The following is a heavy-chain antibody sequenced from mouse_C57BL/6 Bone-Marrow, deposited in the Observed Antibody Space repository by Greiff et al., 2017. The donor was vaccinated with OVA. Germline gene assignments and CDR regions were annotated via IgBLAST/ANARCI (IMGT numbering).Heavy chain of an antibody. J-gene: IGHJ2*01. Sequence: SGPVLVKPGASVKMSCKASGYTFTDYYMNWVKQSHGKSLEWIGVINPYNGGTSYNQKFKGKATLTVDKSSSTAYMELNSLTSEDSAVYYCATTVGALFDYWGQGTTLTVSS. D-gene: IGHD1-1*01. CDR2: INPYNGGT. V-gene: IGHV1-19*01. CDR1: GYTFTDYY. CDR3: ATTVGALFDY.